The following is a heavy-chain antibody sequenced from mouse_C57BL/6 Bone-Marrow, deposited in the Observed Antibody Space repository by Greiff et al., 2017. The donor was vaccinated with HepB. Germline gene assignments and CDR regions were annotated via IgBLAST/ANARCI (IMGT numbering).Heavy chain of an antibody. J-gene: IGHJ1*03. CDR3: VRHEDHYGSSHWYFDV. V-gene: IGHV10-1*01. CDR2: IRSKSNNYAT. D-gene: IGHD1-1*01. Sequence: EVMLVESGGGLVQPKGSLKLSCAASGFSFNTYAMNWVRQAPGKGLEWVARIRSKSNNYATYYADSVKDRFTISRDDSESMLYLQMNNLKTEDTAMYYCVRHEDHYGSSHWYFDVWGTGTTVTVSS. CDR1: GFSFNTYA.